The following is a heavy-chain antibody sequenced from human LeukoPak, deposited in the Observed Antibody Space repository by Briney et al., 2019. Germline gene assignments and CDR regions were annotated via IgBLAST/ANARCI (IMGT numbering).Heavy chain of an antibody. CDR2: IYHSGST. D-gene: IGHD2-15*01. CDR1: GYSISSGYY. CDR3: ARGRSPVGYYYYYMDV. J-gene: IGHJ6*03. V-gene: IGHV4-38-2*02. Sequence: SETLSLTCTVSGYSISSGYYWGWIRQPPGKGLEWIGSIYHSGSTYYSPSLKSRVTISVDTSKNQFSLKLSSVTAADTAVYYCARGRSPVGYYYYYMDVWGKGTTVTVSS.